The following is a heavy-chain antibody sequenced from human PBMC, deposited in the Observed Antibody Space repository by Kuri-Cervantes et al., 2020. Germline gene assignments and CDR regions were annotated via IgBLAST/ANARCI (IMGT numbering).Heavy chain of an antibody. CDR3: ARDSTRGSGWYGWGNAKTYNWFDP. J-gene: IGHJ5*02. CDR1: GFTFSSYW. Sequence: GESLKISCAASGFTFSSYWMSWVRQAPGKGLEWVSVIYSGGSTYYADSVKGRFTISRDNSKNTLYLQMNSLRAEDTAVYYCARDSTRGSGWYGWGNAKTYNWFDPWGQGTLVTVSS. CDR2: IYSGGST. D-gene: IGHD6-19*01. V-gene: IGHV3-53*01.